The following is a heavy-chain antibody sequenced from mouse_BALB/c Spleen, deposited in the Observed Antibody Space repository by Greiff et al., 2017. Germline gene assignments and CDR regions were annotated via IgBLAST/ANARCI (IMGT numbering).Heavy chain of an antibody. CDR1: GFAFSSYD. CDR3: ARRVSGDYFDY. J-gene: IGHJ2*01. Sequence: EVHLVESGGGLVKPGGSLKLSCAASGFAFSSYDMSWVRQTPEKRLEWVAYISSGGGSTYYPDTVKGRFTISRDNAKNTLYLQMSSLKSEDTAMYYCARRVSGDYFDYWGQGTTLTVSS. V-gene: IGHV5-12-1*01. CDR2: ISSGGGST.